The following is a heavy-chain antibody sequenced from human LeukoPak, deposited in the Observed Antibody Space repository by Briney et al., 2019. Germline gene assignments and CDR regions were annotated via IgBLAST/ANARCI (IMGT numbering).Heavy chain of an antibody. J-gene: IGHJ6*02. CDR3: IKDVSQDYQYYYGMDV. CDR1: GFTFSSYS. V-gene: IGHV3-9*01. CDR2: ISWNSGNI. Sequence: GGSLRLSCAASGFTFSSYSMNWVRQAPGKGLEWVSGISWNSGNIDYADSVKGRFTISRDNAKNSLYLQMNSLRAEDTALYYCIKDVSQDYQYYYGMDVWGQGTTVTVSS.